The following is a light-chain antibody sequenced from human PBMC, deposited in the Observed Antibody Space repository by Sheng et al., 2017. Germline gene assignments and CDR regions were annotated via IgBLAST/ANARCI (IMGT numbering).Light chain of an antibody. CDR2: GAS. J-gene: IGKJ4*01. CDR3: QQYSKWPLT. V-gene: IGKV3-15*01. Sequence: EIVMTQSPATLSVSPGERATLSCRASQSVSDNLAWYQQKPGQTPRLLIYGASTRATGIPARFSGSGSGTEFTLTISSLQSEDFATYYCQQYSKWPLTFGGGTKVEIK. CDR1: QSVSDN.